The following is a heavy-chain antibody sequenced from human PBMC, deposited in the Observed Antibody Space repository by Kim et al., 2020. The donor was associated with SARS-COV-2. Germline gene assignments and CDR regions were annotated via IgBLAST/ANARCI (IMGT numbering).Heavy chain of an antibody. Sequence: SETLSLTCTVSGGSISSYYCSWIRQPPGKGLEWIGYIYYSGSTNYNPSLKSRVTISVDTSKNQFSLKLSSVTAADTAVYYCARRGGDSTLGWYFDLWGRGTLVTVSS. V-gene: IGHV4-59*01. CDR1: GGSISSYY. CDR2: IYYSGST. CDR3: ARRGGDSTLGWYFDL. J-gene: IGHJ2*01. D-gene: IGHD2-21*02.